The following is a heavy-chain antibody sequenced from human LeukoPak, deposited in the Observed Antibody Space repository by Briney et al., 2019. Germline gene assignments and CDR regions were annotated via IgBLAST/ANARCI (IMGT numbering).Heavy chain of an antibody. CDR2: IRSKAYGGTT. CDR1: GFTFSSYS. J-gene: IGHJ4*02. V-gene: IGHV3-49*05. D-gene: IGHD3-10*01. CDR3: TRDDFGLLWFGEHDRGHESDY. Sequence: KPGGSLRLSCAASGFTFSSYSMSWFRQAPGKGLEWVGFIRSKAYGGTTEYAASVKGRFTISRDDSKSIAYLQMNSLKTEDTAVYYCTRDDFGLLWFGEHDRGHESDYWGQGTLVTVSS.